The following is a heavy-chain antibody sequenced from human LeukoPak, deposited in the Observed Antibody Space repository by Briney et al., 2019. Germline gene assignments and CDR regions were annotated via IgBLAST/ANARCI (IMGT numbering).Heavy chain of an antibody. CDR3: ARSVVPAGAWFDP. CDR2: VYYHGNTK. Sequence: GGSLRLSCAASGFTFSSYAMSWVRQAPGKGLEWVAFVYYHGNTKYYAASVKGRFTISRDNARNSLYLEMNSLRADDTAMYFCARSVVPAGAWFDPWGQGTLVIVS. CDR1: GFTFSSYA. V-gene: IGHV3-30*04. D-gene: IGHD2-2*01. J-gene: IGHJ5*02.